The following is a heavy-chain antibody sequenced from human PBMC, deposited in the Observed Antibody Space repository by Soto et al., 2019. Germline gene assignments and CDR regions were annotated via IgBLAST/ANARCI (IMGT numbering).Heavy chain of an antibody. V-gene: IGHV4-4*07. J-gene: IGHJ5*02. CDR1: GGTISGYY. CDR2: IYSSGNT. Sequence: XETRSLTCSVSGGTISGYYWTWIRQPAGKGLEWIGRIYSSGNTKYNPSLQSRVTMSLDTSNNQFSLRLTSVTAADTAVYYCARGQRFSDWFDPWGQGTLVTVSS. CDR3: ARGQRFSDWFDP. D-gene: IGHD3-3*01.